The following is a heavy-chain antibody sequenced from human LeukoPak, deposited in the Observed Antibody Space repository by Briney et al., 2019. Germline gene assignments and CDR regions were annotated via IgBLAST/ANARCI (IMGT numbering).Heavy chain of an antibody. J-gene: IGHJ4*02. CDR1: GYTFTDYY. CDR2: INPNNDDT. CDR3: ARRGSGYGYDY. D-gene: IGHD5-18*01. V-gene: IGHV1-2*02. Sequence: ASVKVSCKASGYTFTDYYMHWVRQAPGQGLEWMGWINPNNDDTNCAQKFQGRVTMTRDTSISTAYMELSRLTSDDTAVYYCARRGSGYGYDYWGQGTLVTVSS.